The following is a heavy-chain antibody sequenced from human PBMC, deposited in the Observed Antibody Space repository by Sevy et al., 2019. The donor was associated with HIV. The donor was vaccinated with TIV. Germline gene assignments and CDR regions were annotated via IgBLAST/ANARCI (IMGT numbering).Heavy chain of an antibody. CDR1: GFNFSIYG. D-gene: IGHD4-17*01. V-gene: IGHV3-33*01. CDR2: IWYDGTNK. CDR3: VREGDYGNFDF. J-gene: IGHJ4*02. Sequence: GGSLRLSCAASGFNFSIYGMHWVRQAPGKGLEWVALIWYDGTNKYYRDTVKGRFTNSRDNSKNTLFLQMNSLRAEDTALYYCVREGDYGNFDFWGQGTLVTVSS.